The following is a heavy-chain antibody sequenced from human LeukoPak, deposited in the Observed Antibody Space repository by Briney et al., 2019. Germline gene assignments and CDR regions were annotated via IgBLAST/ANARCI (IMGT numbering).Heavy chain of an antibody. J-gene: IGHJ4*02. Sequence: GGSLRLSCAASGFTFDDYAMHWVRQAPGKGLEWVSGISWNSGSIGYADSVKGRFTISRDNAKNSLYLQMNSLRAEDTALYYCAKAHGYSYGYFDYWGQETLVTVSS. CDR2: ISWNSGSI. CDR3: AKAHGYSYGYFDY. D-gene: IGHD5-18*01. CDR1: GFTFDDYA. V-gene: IGHV3-9*01.